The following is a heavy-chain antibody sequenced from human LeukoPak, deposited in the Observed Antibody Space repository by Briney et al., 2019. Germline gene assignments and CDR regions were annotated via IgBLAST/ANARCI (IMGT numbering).Heavy chain of an antibody. CDR2: MYYSGNS. CDR3: ARSQSQSGSYRYYFTY. CDR1: GVSVGSAGYY. Sequence: SETLSLTCSVSGVSVGSAGYYWTWIRQPPGKGLEWIGYMYYSGNSNYNPFLKSRVTMSLDPSKNRFSLKLSSVTAADTAVYYCARSQSQSGSYRYYFTYWGQGNLVTVSS. V-gene: IGHV4-61*08. J-gene: IGHJ4*02. D-gene: IGHD1-26*01.